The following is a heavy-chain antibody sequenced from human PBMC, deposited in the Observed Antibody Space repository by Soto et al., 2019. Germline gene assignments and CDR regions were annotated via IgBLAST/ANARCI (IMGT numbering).Heavy chain of an antibody. Sequence: GSLRLSCAASGFTFSSYAMSWVRQAPGKGLEWVSAISGSGGSTYYADSVKGRLTISRDNSKNTLYLQMNSLRAEDTAVYYCAKDLAAAALLDYFDYWGQGTLVTVSS. V-gene: IGHV3-23*01. CDR2: ISGSGGST. CDR1: GFTFSSYA. J-gene: IGHJ4*02. D-gene: IGHD6-13*01. CDR3: AKDLAAAALLDYFDY.